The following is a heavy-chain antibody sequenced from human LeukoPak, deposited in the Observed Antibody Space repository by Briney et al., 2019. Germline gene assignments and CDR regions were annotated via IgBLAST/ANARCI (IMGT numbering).Heavy chain of an antibody. CDR1: GFTFSSYA. J-gene: IGHJ3*02. Sequence: GGSLRLSCAASGFTFSSYAMHWVRQAPGKGLEWVAVISYDGSNKYYADSVKGRFTISRDSSKNTLYLQMNSLRAEDTAVYYCAAGYCSSTSCYFDAFDIWGQGTMVTVSS. V-gene: IGHV3-30*04. D-gene: IGHD2-2*01. CDR2: ISYDGSNK. CDR3: AAGYCSSTSCYFDAFDI.